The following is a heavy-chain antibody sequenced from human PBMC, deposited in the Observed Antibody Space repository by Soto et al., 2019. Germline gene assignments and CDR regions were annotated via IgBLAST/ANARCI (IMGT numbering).Heavy chain of an antibody. CDR1: GYSFTSYW. CDR2: IDPSDSYT. Sequence: PGESLKISCKGSGYSFTSYWISWVRQMPGKGLEWMGRIDPSDSYTNYSPSFQGHVTISADKSISTAYLQWSSLKASDTAMYYCARRKKVGYCSGGSCYSGDVDYYYYGMDVWGQGTTVTVSS. V-gene: IGHV5-10-1*01. D-gene: IGHD2-15*01. CDR3: ARRKKVGYCSGGSCYSGDVDYYYYGMDV. J-gene: IGHJ6*02.